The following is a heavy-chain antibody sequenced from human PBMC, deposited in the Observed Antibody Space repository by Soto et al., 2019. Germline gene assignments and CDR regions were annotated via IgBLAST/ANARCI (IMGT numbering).Heavy chain of an antibody. CDR2: ISYDGSNK. D-gene: IGHD2-2*01. Sequence: QVHLVESGGGVVQPGRSLRLSCAASGITFSSSGMHWVRQAPGKGLEWLAVISYDGSNKYYADSVKGRFTISRDNSKITLYLQMNSLRVEDTAVYFCAKDRGRGVVPAAIDYWGQGTLVTVSS. CDR3: AKDRGRGVVPAAIDY. V-gene: IGHV3-30*18. J-gene: IGHJ4*02. CDR1: GITFSSSG.